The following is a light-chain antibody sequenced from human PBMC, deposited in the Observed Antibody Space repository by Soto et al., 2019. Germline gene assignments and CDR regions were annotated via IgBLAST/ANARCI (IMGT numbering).Light chain of an antibody. CDR1: QSAISSY. J-gene: IGKJ5*01. CDR3: QQYSSSPIT. Sequence: EIVLTQSPGTLSLSPGERATLSCRASQSAISSYLAWYQQKPGQAPRLLIYGASSRATGIPDRFSGSGSGTDFNLTISGLEPEDFAVYYCQQYSSSPITFGQGTRVEIK. CDR2: GAS. V-gene: IGKV3-20*01.